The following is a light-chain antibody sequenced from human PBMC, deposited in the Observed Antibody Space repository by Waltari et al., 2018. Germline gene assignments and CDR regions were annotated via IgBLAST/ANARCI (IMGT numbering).Light chain of an antibody. CDR3: QQYRNLWT. CDR2: KAS. CDR1: QSLSNW. Sequence: DIQMTQSPSTLSASVGDRVTITCRASQSLSNWLAWYQQKPGKAPKVLIYKASTLESGVPSRFRVRGCGTEFTLTISSLQPDDFATYYCQQYRNLWTFGQGTKVEIK. J-gene: IGKJ1*01. V-gene: IGKV1-5*03.